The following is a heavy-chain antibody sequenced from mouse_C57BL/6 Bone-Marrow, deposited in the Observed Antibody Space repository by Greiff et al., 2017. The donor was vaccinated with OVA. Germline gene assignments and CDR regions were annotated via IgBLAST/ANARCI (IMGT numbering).Heavy chain of an antibody. CDR1: GYTFNSYW. V-gene: IGHV1-59*01. Sequence: QVQLQQPGAELVRPGTSVKLSCKASGYTFNSYWMHWVKQRPGQGLEWIGVIDPSDSYTNYNQKFKGKATLTVDTSSSAAYVQLRSLTFEDFDVYYCARSPLRDYDLHWYFDVWGTGTTVTVSS. CDR3: ARSPLRDYDLHWYFDV. D-gene: IGHD2-4*01. J-gene: IGHJ1*03. CDR2: IDPSDSYT.